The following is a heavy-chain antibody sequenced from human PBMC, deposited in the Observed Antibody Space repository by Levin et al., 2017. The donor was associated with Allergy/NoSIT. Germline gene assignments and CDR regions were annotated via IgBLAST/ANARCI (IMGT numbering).Heavy chain of an antibody. J-gene: IGHJ6*01. CDR2: IFFTGTT. D-gene: IGHD3-10*01. CDR1: GGSVTSGSYY. V-gene: IGHV4-61*01. CDR3: ARDSAAHGMDA. Sequence: SETLSLTCTVSGGSVTSGSYYWSWIRQSPGKGLEWVGYIFFTGTTNYNPSLKSRITISIDTSKNQFSLKVSSVAAADTSVSYCARDSAAHGMDAWGPGTTVTVSS.